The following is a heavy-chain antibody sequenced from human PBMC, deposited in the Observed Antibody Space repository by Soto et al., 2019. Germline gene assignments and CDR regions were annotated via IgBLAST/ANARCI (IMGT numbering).Heavy chain of an antibody. CDR3: ASRDPGTSVDY. V-gene: IGHV4-34*01. Sequence: SETLSLTCVVNGESFSGDCWRWIRQPPGKGLEWIGKINHCRNTNHNPSLRSRVNISLDTSRNQFSLKVTSLTAADTAVYYCASRDPGTSVDYWGQGTLVTVSS. J-gene: IGHJ4*02. CDR1: GESFSGDC. CDR2: INHCRNT. D-gene: IGHD1-7*01.